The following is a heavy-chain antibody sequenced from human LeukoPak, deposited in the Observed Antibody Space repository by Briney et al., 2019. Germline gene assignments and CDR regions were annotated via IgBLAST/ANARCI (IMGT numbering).Heavy chain of an antibody. CDR2: ISGSGDSA. Sequence: GGSLRLSCAASGFTFSSYAMSWVRQAPGKGLEWVSLISGSGDSAYFADSVKGRFTISRDNSRNTLYLQMSSLRAEDTAVYYCARRGSGTYSFDYWGQGTLVTVSS. CDR3: ARRGSGTYSFDY. V-gene: IGHV3-23*01. D-gene: IGHD3-10*01. CDR1: GFTFSSYA. J-gene: IGHJ4*02.